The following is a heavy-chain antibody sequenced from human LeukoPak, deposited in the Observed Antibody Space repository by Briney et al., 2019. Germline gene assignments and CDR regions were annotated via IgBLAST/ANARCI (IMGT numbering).Heavy chain of an antibody. D-gene: IGHD6-19*01. J-gene: IGHJ4*02. V-gene: IGHV3-21*01. CDR1: GFTFSSYS. CDR2: ISSSSSYI. Sequence: GGSLRLSCAASGFTFSSYSMNWVRQAPGKGLEWVSSISSSSSYIYYADSVKDRFTISRDNAKNSLYLQMNSLRAEDTAVYYCARAGSSGWSSLYYFDYWGQGTLVTVSS. CDR3: ARAGSSGWSSLYYFDY.